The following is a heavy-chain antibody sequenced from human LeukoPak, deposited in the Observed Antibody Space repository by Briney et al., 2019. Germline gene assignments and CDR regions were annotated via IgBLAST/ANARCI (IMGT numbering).Heavy chain of an antibody. CDR1: GGSISSSSYY. D-gene: IGHD4-17*01. Sequence: SETLSLTCTVSGGSISSSSYYWGWIRQPPGKGLEWIGSIYYSGTTYYNPSLKSRVTISLDTSKNQFSLNLNSLIAADTAMYYCARRLGLRGWFDPWGQGTLVTVSS. CDR3: ARRLGLRGWFDP. CDR2: IYYSGTT. V-gene: IGHV4-39*07. J-gene: IGHJ5*02.